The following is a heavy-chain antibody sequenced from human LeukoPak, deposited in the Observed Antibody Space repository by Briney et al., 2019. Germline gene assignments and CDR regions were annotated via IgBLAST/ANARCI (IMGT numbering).Heavy chain of an antibody. V-gene: IGHV1-2*02. D-gene: IGHD6-13*01. J-gene: IGHJ5*02. CDR1: GYTFTSYG. Sequence: ASVKVSCKASGYTFTSYGISWVRQAPGQGLEWMGWINPNSGGTNYAQKFQGRVTMTRDTSISTAYMELSRLRSDDTAVYYCARGSDGSSWYGSGWFDPWGQGTLVTVSS. CDR2: INPNSGGT. CDR3: ARGSDGSSWYGSGWFDP.